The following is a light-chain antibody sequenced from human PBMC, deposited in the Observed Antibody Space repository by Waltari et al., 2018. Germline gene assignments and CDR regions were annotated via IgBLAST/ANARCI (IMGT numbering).Light chain of an antibody. J-gene: IGLJ3*02. CDR1: SSDVGGHNH. CDR3: NSFTSTTAWV. CDR2: DVD. V-gene: IGLV2-14*03. Sequence: PGQSITISCTGTSSDVGGHNHVSWYQQHPGQVPKLLIYDVDKWPSGVSHRFSASKSGNTASLTISGLQAEDEADYYGNSFTSTTAWVFGGGTRVTVL.